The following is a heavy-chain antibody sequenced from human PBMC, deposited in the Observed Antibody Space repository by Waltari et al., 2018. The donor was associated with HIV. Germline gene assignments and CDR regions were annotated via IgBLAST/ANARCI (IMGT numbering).Heavy chain of an antibody. CDR3: ARDQGTTMTSYGCDV. D-gene: IGHD4-17*01. CDR1: GFPSNTYW. Sequence: VQLVQSGGGLVQPGGPLRVSCLVSGFPSNTYWRTWFRPAPGKGQEWVAKIKQDGSAKYSVDLVKGRFTISRDNAKNSLYLQMNSLRVEDTGVYYCARDQGTTMTSYGCDVWGQGTMVTVSS. V-gene: IGHV3-7*01. CDR2: IKQDGSAK. J-gene: IGHJ3*01.